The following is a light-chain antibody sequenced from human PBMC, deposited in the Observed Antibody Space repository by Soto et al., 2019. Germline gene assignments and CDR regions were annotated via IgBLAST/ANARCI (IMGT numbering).Light chain of an antibody. Sequence: EIVLTQSPGTLSLSPGARATLSCRASQFISSNYFAWYQQKPGQAPRLLIYDASTRATGIPDRFSGSGAGRDFTLTISRLDPEDFAVYFCQQYCSTPCTFGQGTKLEIK. CDR1: QFISSNY. CDR2: DAS. J-gene: IGKJ2*02. V-gene: IGKV3-20*01. CDR3: QQYCSTPCT.